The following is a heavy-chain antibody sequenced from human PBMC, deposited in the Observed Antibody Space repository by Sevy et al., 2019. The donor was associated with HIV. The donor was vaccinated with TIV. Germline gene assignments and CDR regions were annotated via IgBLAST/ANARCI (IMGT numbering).Heavy chain of an antibody. Sequence: ASVKVSCKASGYTFTSYAMHWVRQAPGQRLEWMGWINAGNGNTKYSQKFQGRVTITRDTSASTAYMELSSLGSEDTAVYYCARIGDTAIGYYYGMDVWGQGTMVTVSS. D-gene: IGHD5-18*01. CDR1: GYTFTSYA. CDR3: ARIGDTAIGYYYGMDV. V-gene: IGHV1-3*01. J-gene: IGHJ6*02. CDR2: INAGNGNT.